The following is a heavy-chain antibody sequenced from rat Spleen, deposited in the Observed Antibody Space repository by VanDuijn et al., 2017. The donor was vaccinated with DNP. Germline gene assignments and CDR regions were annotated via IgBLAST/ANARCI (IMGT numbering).Heavy chain of an antibody. CDR3: IQRTTYG. J-gene: IGHJ2*01. CDR1: GFTFSDYY. D-gene: IGHD1-11*01. CDR2: IGSDGYAP. V-gene: IGHV5-20*01. Sequence: EVQLVESGGGLVQPGRSLKLSCAASGFTFSDYYMAWVRQAPTRGLECVAYIGSDGYAPYYGVSVKGRFTISRDNAKSTLYLQMDSLRSEDTATYYCIQRTTYGWGQGVMVTVSS.